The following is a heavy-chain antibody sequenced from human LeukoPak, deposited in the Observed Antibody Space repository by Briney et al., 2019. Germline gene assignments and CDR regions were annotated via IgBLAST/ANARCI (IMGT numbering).Heavy chain of an antibody. CDR3: AKDTDYYDSSGYYE. V-gene: IGHV3-23*01. CDR1: GFTFSSYA. Sequence: GGSLRLSCAASGFTFSSYAMSWVRQAPGKGLEWVSAISGSGGSTYYADSVKGRFTISRDNSKNTLYLRMNSLRAEDTAVYYCAKDTDYYDSSGYYEWGQGTLVTVSS. CDR2: ISGSGGST. J-gene: IGHJ4*02. D-gene: IGHD3-22*01.